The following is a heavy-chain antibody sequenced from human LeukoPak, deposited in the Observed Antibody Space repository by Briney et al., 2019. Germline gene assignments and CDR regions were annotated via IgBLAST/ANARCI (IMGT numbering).Heavy chain of an antibody. CDR3: ARDYVGVAGTFDY. J-gene: IGHJ4*02. D-gene: IGHD6-19*01. Sequence: SETLSLTCAVYGGSFSGYYWSWIRQPPGKGLEWIGEVNHGGGTNYNPSLKSRVTISIDTSKNQFSLKLSSVTAADTAVYYCARDYVGVAGTFDYWGQGTLVTVSS. V-gene: IGHV4-34*01. CDR2: VNHGGGT. CDR1: GGSFSGYY.